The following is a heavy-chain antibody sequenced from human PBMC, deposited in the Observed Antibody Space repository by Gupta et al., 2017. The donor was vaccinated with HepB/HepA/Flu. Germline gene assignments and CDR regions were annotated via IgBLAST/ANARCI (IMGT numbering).Heavy chain of an antibody. V-gene: IGHV1-8*01. CDR1: GYTFTSYD. CDR3: ARGVRYERATIGYPFDP. Sequence: QVQLVQSGAEVKKPGASVKVSCKASGYTFTSYDINWVRQATGQGLEWMGWMNPNSGNTGYAQKFQGRVTMTRNTSISTAYMELSSLRSEDTAVYYCARGVRYERATIGYPFDPWGQGTLVTVSS. CDR2: MNPNSGNT. D-gene: IGHD5-24*01. J-gene: IGHJ5*02.